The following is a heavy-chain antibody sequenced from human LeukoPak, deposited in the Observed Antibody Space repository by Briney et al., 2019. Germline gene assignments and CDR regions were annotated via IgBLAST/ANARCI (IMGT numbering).Heavy chain of an antibody. V-gene: IGHV3-66*01. Sequence: GGSLRLSCAASGFTVSSNYMSWVRQAPGKGLEWVSVIYSGGSTYYADSVKGRFTISRDNSENTLYLQMNSLRAEDTAVYYCARDRVVVVPAAMGWYYYGMDVWGQRTTVTVSS. J-gene: IGHJ6*02. CDR1: GFTVSSNY. CDR3: ARDRVVVVPAAMGWYYYGMDV. D-gene: IGHD2-2*01. CDR2: IYSGGST.